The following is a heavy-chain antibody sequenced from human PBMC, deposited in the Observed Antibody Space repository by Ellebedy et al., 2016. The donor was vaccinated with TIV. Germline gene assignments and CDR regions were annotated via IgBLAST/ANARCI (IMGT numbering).Heavy chain of an antibody. V-gene: IGHV5-10-1*01. D-gene: IGHD3-9*01. CDR2: IDPSDSYT. J-gene: IGHJ6*02. CDR1: GYSFTSYW. CDR3: ARMGYDISYYYYYGMDV. Sequence: GESLKISXKGSGYSFTSYWIGWVRQMPGKGLEWMGRIDPSDSYTNYSPSFQGHVTISADKSISTAYLQWSSLKASDTAMYYCARMGYDISYYYYYGMDVWGQGTTVTVSS.